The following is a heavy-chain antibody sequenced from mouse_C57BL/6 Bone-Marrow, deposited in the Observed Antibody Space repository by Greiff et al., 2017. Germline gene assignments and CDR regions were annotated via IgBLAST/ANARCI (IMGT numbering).Heavy chain of an antibody. J-gene: IGHJ3*01. CDR2: IYPRSGNT. Sequence: QVQLKESGAELARPGASVKLSCKASGYTFTSYGISWVKQRTGQGLEWIGEIYPRSGNTYYNEKVKGKATLTADKSSSTAYMELRSLTSEDSAVYFCAREGHLRLRFAYWGQGTLVTVSA. CDR3: AREGHLRLRFAY. V-gene: IGHV1-81*01. D-gene: IGHD3-2*02. CDR1: GYTFTSYG.